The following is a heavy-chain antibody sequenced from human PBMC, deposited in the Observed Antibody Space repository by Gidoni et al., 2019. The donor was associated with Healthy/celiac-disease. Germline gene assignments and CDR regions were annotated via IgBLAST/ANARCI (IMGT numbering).Heavy chain of an antibody. CDR2: INAGNGNT. CDR3: ARGVAAAGSSFDY. D-gene: IGHD6-13*01. J-gene: IGHJ4*02. CDR1: GYTFTSYA. V-gene: IGHV1-3*01. Sequence: QVQLVQSGAEVKKPGASVKVSCKASGYTFTSYAMHWVRQAPGQRLEWMGWINAGNGNTKYSQKFQGRVTITRDTSASTAYMELSSLRSEDTAVYYCARGVAAAGSSFDYWGQGTLVTVSS.